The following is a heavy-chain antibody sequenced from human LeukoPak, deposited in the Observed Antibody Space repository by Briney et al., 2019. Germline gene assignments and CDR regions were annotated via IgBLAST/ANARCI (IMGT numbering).Heavy chain of an antibody. J-gene: IGHJ4*02. Sequence: ASVSVSCKASGYTFTAYYIHWVRQAPGQGLEWMGWIYPNSGGTNYARKFRGRVTMTRDTSISTAYLELSRLKSDDTAVYYCARDWSVGIRDDYWGQGTLVTVSS. D-gene: IGHD3-3*01. CDR3: ARDWSVGIRDDY. CDR1: GYTFTAYY. V-gene: IGHV1-2*02. CDR2: IYPNSGGT.